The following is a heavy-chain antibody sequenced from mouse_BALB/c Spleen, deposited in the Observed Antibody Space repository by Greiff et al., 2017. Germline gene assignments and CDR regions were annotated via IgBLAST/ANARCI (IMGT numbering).Heavy chain of an antibody. Sequence: EVKLVESGGGLVKLGGSLKLSCAASGFTFSSYYMSWVRQTPEKRLELVAAINSNGGSTYYPDTVKGRVTISRDTATNTLYLQMSRLKSEDTALYYCARHVGTTVVATDWYFDDWGAGTTVTVSS. V-gene: IGHV5-6-2*01. J-gene: IGHJ1*01. CDR3: ARHVGTTVVATDWYFDD. CDR1: GFTFSSYY. CDR2: INSNGGST. D-gene: IGHD1-1*01.